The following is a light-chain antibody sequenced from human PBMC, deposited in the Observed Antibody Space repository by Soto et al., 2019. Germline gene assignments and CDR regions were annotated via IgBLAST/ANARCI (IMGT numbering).Light chain of an antibody. CDR2: GAS. J-gene: IGKJ1*01. Sequence: EIVMTQSPATLSVSTGERATLSCRASQSVSSNLAWYQQKNGQAPRLLIYGASTRDTGIPARFSGSGSGTKFTLTIARLQPDDFETYYCQQYETFSGTFGPGTKVDIK. V-gene: IGKV3-15*01. CDR3: QQYETFSGT. CDR1: QSVSSN.